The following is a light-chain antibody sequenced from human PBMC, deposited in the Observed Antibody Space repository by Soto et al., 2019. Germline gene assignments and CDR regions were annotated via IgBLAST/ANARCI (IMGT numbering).Light chain of an antibody. CDR1: SSDVGAYNY. CDR2: EVS. CDR3: SSYTSSRTLV. V-gene: IGLV2-14*01. Sequence: QSVLTQPASVSGSPGQSITISCTGTSSDVGAYNYVSWYQQHPGKAPKLMIYEVSNRPSGVSHRFSGSKSDNTASLTISGLQTDDEADYYCSSYTSSRTLVSGNGTKVTVL. J-gene: IGLJ1*01.